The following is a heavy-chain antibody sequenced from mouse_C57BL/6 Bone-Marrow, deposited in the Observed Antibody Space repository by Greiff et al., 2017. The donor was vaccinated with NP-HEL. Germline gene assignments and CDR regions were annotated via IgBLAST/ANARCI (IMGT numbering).Heavy chain of an antibody. CDR3: ARCSTYYGSSYPAWFAY. D-gene: IGHD1-1*01. J-gene: IGHJ3*01. Sequence: VQLKQSGPELVKPGASVKISCKASGYTFTDYYMNWVKQSHGKSLEWIGDINPNNGGTSYNQKFKGKATLTVDKSSSTAYMELRSLTSEDSAVYYCARCSTYYGSSYPAWFAYWGQGTLVTVSA. V-gene: IGHV1-26*01. CDR1: GYTFTDYY. CDR2: INPNNGGT.